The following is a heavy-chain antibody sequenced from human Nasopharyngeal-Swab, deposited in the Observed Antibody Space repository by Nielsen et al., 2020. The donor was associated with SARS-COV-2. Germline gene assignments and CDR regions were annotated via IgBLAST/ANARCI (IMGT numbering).Heavy chain of an antibody. J-gene: IGHJ6*02. CDR3: ARGAGDYYGSGSYYSYYYYGMDV. CDR1: GGTFISYA. CDR2: IIPIFGTA. Sequence: SVKVSGKASGGTFISYAISWVRQAPGQGLEWMGGIIPIFGTANYAQKFQGRVTITADESTSTAYMELSSLRSEDTAVYYCARGAGDYYGSGSYYSYYYYGMDVWGQGTTVTVSS. V-gene: IGHV1-69*13. D-gene: IGHD3-10*01.